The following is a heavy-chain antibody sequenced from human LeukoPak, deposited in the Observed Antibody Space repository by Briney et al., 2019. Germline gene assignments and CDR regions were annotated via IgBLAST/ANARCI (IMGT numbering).Heavy chain of an antibody. D-gene: IGHD2-15*01. CDR1: GFTFSTYA. J-gene: IGHJ4*02. CDR3: ADHFPYCSRGSCSYFDH. V-gene: IGHV3-23*01. Sequence: GGSLRLSCAASGFTFSTYAMSWVRQAPGKGLEWVCAISAGGDATFYADSVKGRFTVSRDNPKNTLSLQVNSLRGEDTAIYYCADHFPYCSRGSCSYFDHWGQGTLVTVSS. CDR2: ISAGGDAT.